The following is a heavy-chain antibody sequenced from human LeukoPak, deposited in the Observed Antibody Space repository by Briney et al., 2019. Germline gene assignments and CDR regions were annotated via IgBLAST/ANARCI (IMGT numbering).Heavy chain of an antibody. CDR3: AKSPLGGIVATIGAFDI. CDR2: MNPNSGNT. D-gene: IGHD5-12*01. Sequence: ASVKVSCKTSGYTFTSYDINWVRQATGQGLEWMGWMNPNSGNTGYAQKFQGRVTMTRNTSISTAYMELSSLRSEDTAVYYCAKSPLGGIVATIGAFDIWGQGTMVTVSS. J-gene: IGHJ3*02. CDR1: GYTFTSYD. V-gene: IGHV1-8*01.